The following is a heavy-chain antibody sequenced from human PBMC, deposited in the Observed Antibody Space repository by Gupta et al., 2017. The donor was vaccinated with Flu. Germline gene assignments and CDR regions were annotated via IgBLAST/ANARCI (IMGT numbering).Heavy chain of an antibody. CDR1: GFTVSSNY. D-gene: IGHD1-26*01. V-gene: IGHV3-66*02. J-gene: IGHJ4*02. CDR2: IYSGGST. CDR3: ARDVVGANDGFDY. Sequence: EVQLVASGGGLVHPGWSLGLSCAASGFTVSSNYMSWVRQAPGKGLEWVSVIYSGGSTYYADSVRGRFTISRDNSKNTLYLQMNSLRAEDTAVYYCARDVVGANDGFDYWGQGTLVTVSS.